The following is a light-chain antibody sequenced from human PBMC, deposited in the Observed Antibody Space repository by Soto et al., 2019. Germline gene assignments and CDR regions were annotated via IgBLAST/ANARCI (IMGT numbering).Light chain of an antibody. CDR2: ATS. CDR1: QSVYSDS. Sequence: IVLTQSPGTLSLSPGERATLSCRASQSVYSDSFAWYQHRPGQAPRLLIYATSTRATGIPDRFSGSGSGTDFTLTISKLETEDFAVYYCQHYETFPQTFRPGTKVEVK. J-gene: IGKJ1*01. CDR3: QHYETFPQT. V-gene: IGKV3-20*01.